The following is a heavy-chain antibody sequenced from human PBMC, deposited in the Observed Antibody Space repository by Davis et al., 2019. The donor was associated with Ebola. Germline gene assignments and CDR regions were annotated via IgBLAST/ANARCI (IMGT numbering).Heavy chain of an antibody. V-gene: IGHV1-69*13. J-gene: IGHJ5*02. CDR2: IIPIFGTA. CDR3: ARDRDYYDSSRRGNWFDP. D-gene: IGHD3-22*01. CDR1: GGTFSSYA. Sequence: SSVKVSCKASGGTFSSYAISWVRQAPGQGLEWMGGIIPIFGTANYAQKFQGRVTITADESTSTAYMELSSLRSEDTAVYYCARDRDYYDSSRRGNWFDPWGQGTLVTVSS.